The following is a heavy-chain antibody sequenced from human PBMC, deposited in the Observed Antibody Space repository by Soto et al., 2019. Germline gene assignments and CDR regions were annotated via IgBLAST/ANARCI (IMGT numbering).Heavy chain of an antibody. CDR3: AKGSTMVRGVIIIPFVY. D-gene: IGHD3-10*01. J-gene: IGHJ4*02. CDR1: GFTFSSYA. V-gene: IGHV3-23*01. CDR2: ISGSGGST. Sequence: GGSLRLSCAASGFTFSSYAMSWVRQAPGKGLEWVSAISGSGGSTYYADSVKGRFTISRDNSKNTLYLQMNSLRAEDTAVYYCAKGSTMVRGVIIIPFVYWGQGTLVTVSS.